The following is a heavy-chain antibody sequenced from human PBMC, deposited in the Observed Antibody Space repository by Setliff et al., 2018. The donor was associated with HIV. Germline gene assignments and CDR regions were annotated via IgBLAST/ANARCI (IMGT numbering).Heavy chain of an antibody. J-gene: IGHJ1*01. D-gene: IGHD6-19*01. V-gene: IGHV4-39*02. Sequence: ASETLSLTCNVSGASRSGSGFYWGWLRQPPGKGLQWLGSIYYTGNTFYNVSLTSRVTISIDTSKNLFFLTVRSVTAADTGIYYCARLGSGWHWVTRNEYWGRGTLVTVSS. CDR2: IYYTGNT. CDR1: GASRSGSGFY. CDR3: ARLGSGWHWVTRNEY.